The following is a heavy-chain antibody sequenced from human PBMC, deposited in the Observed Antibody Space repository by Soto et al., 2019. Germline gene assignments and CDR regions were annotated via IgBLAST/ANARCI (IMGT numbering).Heavy chain of an antibody. Sequence: ASVKVSGKASGYTVSTYGISWVRQAPGQGLEWMGWISGYNGDTNYAQKVQGRLTMTTDTSTRTAYMELRSLRSDDTAVYYCARDRQLAAAGTFFDYWGQGTLVTVSS. CDR1: GYTVSTYG. D-gene: IGHD6-13*01. V-gene: IGHV1-18*01. CDR3: ARDRQLAAAGTFFDY. CDR2: ISGYNGDT. J-gene: IGHJ4*02.